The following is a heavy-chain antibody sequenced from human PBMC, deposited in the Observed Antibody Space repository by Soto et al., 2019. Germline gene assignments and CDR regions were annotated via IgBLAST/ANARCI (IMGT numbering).Heavy chain of an antibody. CDR1: GGSISSYY. D-gene: IGHD2-2*01. V-gene: IGHV4-59*08. J-gene: IGHJ4*02. Sequence: SETLSLTCTVSGGSISSYYWSWIRQPPGKGLEWIGYIYYSGSANYNPSLKSRVTISVDTSKNQFSLKLSSVTAADTAVYYCARQGSIVVVPAAAKFDYWGQGTLVTVYS. CDR2: IYYSGSA. CDR3: ARQGSIVVVPAAAKFDY.